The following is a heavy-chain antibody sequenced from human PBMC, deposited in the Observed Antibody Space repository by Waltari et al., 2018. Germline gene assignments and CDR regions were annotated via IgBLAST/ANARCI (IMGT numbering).Heavy chain of an antibody. CDR2: FDREDGET. Sequence: QVQLVQSGAEVKKPGASVKVSCKVSGYTLTALSMHWVRQAPGKGLEWMGGFDREDGETIYAQKFQGRVTMTEDTSTDTAYMELSSLRSEDTAVEYCATGGGRSSSSSRWFDPWGQGTLVTVSS. CDR3: ATGGGRSSSSSRWFDP. V-gene: IGHV1-24*01. D-gene: IGHD6-6*01. CDR1: GYTLTALS. J-gene: IGHJ5*02.